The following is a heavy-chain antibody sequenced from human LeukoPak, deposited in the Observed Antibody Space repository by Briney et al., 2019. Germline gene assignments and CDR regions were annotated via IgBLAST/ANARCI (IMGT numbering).Heavy chain of an antibody. CDR2: IYTRGTS. D-gene: IGHD2-8*02. CDR1: GGSISSSSYY. V-gene: IGHV4-61*02. J-gene: IGHJ4*02. Sequence: PSETLSLTSTVSGGSISSSSYYWRWIRQPAGKGLEWIGRIYTRGTSNYNPSLKSRVTISADTSKNQFSLKLSSVTAADTAMYYCARGYWFYFDYWGQGTLVTVSS. CDR3: ARGYWFYFDY.